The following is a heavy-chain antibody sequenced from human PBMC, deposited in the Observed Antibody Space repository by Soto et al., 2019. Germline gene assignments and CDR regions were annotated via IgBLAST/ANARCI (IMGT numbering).Heavy chain of an antibody. CDR2: LYSTGST. CDR1: GFTFSSYE. Sequence: VQLVESGGGLVQPGGSLRLSCAASGFTFSSYEMNWVRQAPGKGLEWIGRLYSTGSTNYNPSLRSRVTMSVGTSRNQFSLTLTSVTAADSAMYYCARDGSGYDSSGFYLYDAFDIWGQGTMVTVSS. D-gene: IGHD3-22*01. J-gene: IGHJ3*02. CDR3: ARDGSGYDSSGFYLYDAFDI. V-gene: IGHV4-4*07.